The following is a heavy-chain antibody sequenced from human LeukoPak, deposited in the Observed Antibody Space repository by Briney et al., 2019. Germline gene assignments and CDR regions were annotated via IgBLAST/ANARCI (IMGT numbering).Heavy chain of an antibody. J-gene: IGHJ5*01. CDR3: ARGARRYGDFDS. D-gene: IGHD4-17*01. Sequence: GGSLRLSCAASGFTFSDDYMCWIRQAPGKGLEWVSYIANSGRTFYYADSVKGRFTISRDNTKKSLYLQMNNLRAEDTAIYYCARGARRYGDFDSWGQGTLVTVSS. V-gene: IGHV3-11*01. CDR1: GFTFSDDY. CDR2: IANSGRTF.